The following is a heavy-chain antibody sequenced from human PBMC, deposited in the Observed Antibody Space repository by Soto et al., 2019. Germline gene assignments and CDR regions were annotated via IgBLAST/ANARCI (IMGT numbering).Heavy chain of an antibody. CDR2: ISSTDGDT. D-gene: IGHD6-19*01. CDR3: ARGRCDRSGWYFDY. V-gene: IGHV3-23*01. CDR1: GFTVSSYA. Sequence: EVQVLESGGGLVQPGGSLRLSCAASGFTVSSYAMTWVRQAPGKGLEWVSVISSTDGDTYYADSVKGRFTISRDNSKNTLFLQMNSLRAEDTALYYSARGRCDRSGWYFDYWGQGTLVTVSS. J-gene: IGHJ4*02.